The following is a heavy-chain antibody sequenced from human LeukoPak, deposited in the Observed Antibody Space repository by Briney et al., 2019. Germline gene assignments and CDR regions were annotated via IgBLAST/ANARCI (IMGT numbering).Heavy chain of an antibody. CDR1: GFTFSSYW. Sequence: GSLRLSCAASGFTFSSYWMSWVRQAPGKGLEWIGEINHSGSTNYNPSLKSRVTISVDTSKNQLSLKLSSVTAANTAVYYCASERGYHANWGQGTLVTVSS. V-gene: IGHV4-34*01. J-gene: IGHJ4*02. CDR2: INHSGST. CDR3: ASERGYHAN. D-gene: IGHD5-12*01.